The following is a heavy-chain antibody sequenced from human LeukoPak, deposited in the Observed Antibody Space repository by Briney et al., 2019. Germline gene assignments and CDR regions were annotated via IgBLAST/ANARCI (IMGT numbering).Heavy chain of an antibody. V-gene: IGHV4-4*07. D-gene: IGHD3-22*01. CDR3: ARNYDSSGYYYGRAFDI. CDR1: GGSISSYY. CDR2: IYTSGST. J-gene: IGHJ3*02. Sequence: PSETLSLTCTVSGGSISSYYWSWIRQPAGKGLEWIGRIYTSGSTNYNPSLKSRVTMSVDTSKNQFYLKLSSVTAADTAVYYCARNYDSSGYYYGRAFDIWGQGTMVTVSS.